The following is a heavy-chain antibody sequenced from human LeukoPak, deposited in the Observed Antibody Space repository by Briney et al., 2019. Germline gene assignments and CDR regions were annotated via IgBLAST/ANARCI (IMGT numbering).Heavy chain of an antibody. J-gene: IGHJ4*02. CDR3: AKGGSTSPNAINDY. CDR2: ISAGSST. D-gene: IGHD2-2*01. V-gene: IGHV3-23*01. CDR1: RFTFSSYA. Sequence: GGSLRLSCAASRFTFSSYAMGWVRPAPGKGLEWVSAISAGSSTYYADSVKGRFTISRDNSKNTLYLQMNSRGAEDTAGYYGAKGGSTSPNAINDYWGEGTLVTVSS.